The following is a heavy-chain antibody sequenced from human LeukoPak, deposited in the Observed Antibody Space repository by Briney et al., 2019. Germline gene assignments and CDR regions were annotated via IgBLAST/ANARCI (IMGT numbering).Heavy chain of an antibody. CDR3: ARGAVDRNFDY. D-gene: IGHD6-19*01. Sequence: KPSETLSLTCAVYGGSFSGYYWSWIRQPPGKGLEWIGEINHSGSTNYNPSLKSRVTISVDTSKNQFPLKLSSVTAADTAVYYCARGAVDRNFDYRGQGTLVTVSS. CDR1: GGSFSGYY. J-gene: IGHJ4*02. V-gene: IGHV4-34*01. CDR2: INHSGST.